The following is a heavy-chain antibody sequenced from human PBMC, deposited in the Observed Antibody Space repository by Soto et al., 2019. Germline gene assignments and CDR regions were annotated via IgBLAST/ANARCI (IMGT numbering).Heavy chain of an antibody. D-gene: IGHD1-20*01. CDR3: ASGIADAAFDI. CDR2: INAGIGKT. CDR1: GYTFTSYA. V-gene: IGHV1-3*01. Sequence: QVQLVQSGAEVKKPGSSVKVSCKASGYTFTSYAMHWVRQAPGQRLEWMGWINAGIGKTKYSQKFQGRVTITRDKSASTAYMELSSLRFEDTAVYFCASGIADAAFDIWGRGTMVTVSS. J-gene: IGHJ3*02.